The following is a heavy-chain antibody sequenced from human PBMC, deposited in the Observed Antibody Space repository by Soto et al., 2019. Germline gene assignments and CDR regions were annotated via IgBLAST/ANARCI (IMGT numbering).Heavy chain of an antibody. CDR3: ARHRARNWFDP. J-gene: IGHJ5*02. CDR2: IYYSAST. CDR1: GGSISSSSYD. V-gene: IGHV4-39*01. D-gene: IGHD6-6*01. Sequence: SETLSLTCIVSGGSISSSSYDWGWIRQPPGKGREGIGPIYYSASTSHNPSLKIPVTISVDTSKTQFSLKLRSVTAADTAVFYCARHRARNWFDPWGQGTLVTVSS.